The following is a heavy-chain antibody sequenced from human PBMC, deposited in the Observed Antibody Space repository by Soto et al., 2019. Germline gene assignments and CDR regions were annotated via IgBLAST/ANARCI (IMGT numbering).Heavy chain of an antibody. D-gene: IGHD6-19*01. Sequence: ESGGGLVQPGGSLRLSCAASGFTVSSIYMSWVRQAPGKGLEWVSVICSGGSTYYADSVKGRFTISRHNSKNTLYLQMNSLRAEDTAVYYCAGGIAVAGLPFDYWGQGTLVTVSS. CDR3: AGGIAVAGLPFDY. V-gene: IGHV3-53*04. CDR1: GFTVSSIY. J-gene: IGHJ4*02. CDR2: ICSGGST.